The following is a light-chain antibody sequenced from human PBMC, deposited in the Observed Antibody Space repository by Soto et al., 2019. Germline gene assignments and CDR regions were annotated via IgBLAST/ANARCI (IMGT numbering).Light chain of an antibody. CDR3: AAWDVSMRGLV. V-gene: IGLV1-44*01. CDR1: TSNIGTYT. CDR2: NNY. Sequence: QSVLTQPPSVSGTPGQRVTISCSGSTSNIGTYTVSWYQHVPGTAPQLLIYNNYWRPSGVPDRYSGSKSGTSVSLASNGLQAEDEGEYYWAAWDVSMRGLVVGGGTKVTVL. J-gene: IGLJ3*02.